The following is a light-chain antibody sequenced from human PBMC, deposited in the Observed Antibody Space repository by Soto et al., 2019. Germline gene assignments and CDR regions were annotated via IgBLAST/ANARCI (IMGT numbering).Light chain of an antibody. CDR3: SSHTSSNTLL. J-gene: IGLJ2*01. CDR1: GGDVGAYNY. V-gene: IGLV2-14*01. CDR2: EVN. Sequence: QSALTQPASVPGSPGQSITISCTGTGGDVGAYNYVSWYQQHPGKAPKLMIYEVNYRPSGVSNRFSGSKSGNTASLTISGLQAEDEADYYCSSHTSSNTLLFGGGTKLTVL.